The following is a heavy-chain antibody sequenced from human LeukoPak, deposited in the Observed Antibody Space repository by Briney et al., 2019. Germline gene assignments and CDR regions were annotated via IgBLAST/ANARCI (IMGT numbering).Heavy chain of an antibody. D-gene: IGHD5-18*01. V-gene: IGHV4-59*01. CDR1: GGSISSFY. Sequence: SETLSLTCTVSGGSISSFYWSWIRQPPGKGLEYIGYIYNSGSTNYSPSLKSRVTISVDTSKNQFSLKLSSVTAADTAVYYCARGAAGYSYGWGQGTLVTVSS. J-gene: IGHJ4*02. CDR2: IYNSGST. CDR3: ARGAAGYSYG.